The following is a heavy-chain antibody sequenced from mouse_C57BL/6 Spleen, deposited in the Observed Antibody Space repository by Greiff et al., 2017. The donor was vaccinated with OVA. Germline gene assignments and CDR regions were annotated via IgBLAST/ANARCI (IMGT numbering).Heavy chain of an antibody. V-gene: IGHV3-1*01. CDR3: AREITPYYFDY. Sequence: EVQLVESGPGMVKPSQSLSLTCTVTGYSITSGYDWHWIRHFPGNKLEWMGYISYSGSTNYNPSLKSRISITHDTSKNHFFLKLNSVTTEDTATYYCAREITPYYFDYWGQGTTLTVSS. D-gene: IGHD1-1*01. CDR2: ISYSGST. CDR1: GYSITSGYD. J-gene: IGHJ2*01.